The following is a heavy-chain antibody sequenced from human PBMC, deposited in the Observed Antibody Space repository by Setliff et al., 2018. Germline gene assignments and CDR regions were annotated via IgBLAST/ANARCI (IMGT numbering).Heavy chain of an antibody. J-gene: IGHJ3*02. CDR1: GGSISSSSHY. V-gene: IGHV4-39*07. D-gene: IGHD1-26*01. Sequence: SETLSLTCTVSGGSISSSSHYWGWIRQPPGKGLEWIGTIYYSGSTYHNPSLKTLVTISVDTSKNQFSLKLSSVTAADTAVYYCARCSGSYDAFDIWGQGTMVTVSS. CDR3: ARCSGSYDAFDI. CDR2: IYYSGST.